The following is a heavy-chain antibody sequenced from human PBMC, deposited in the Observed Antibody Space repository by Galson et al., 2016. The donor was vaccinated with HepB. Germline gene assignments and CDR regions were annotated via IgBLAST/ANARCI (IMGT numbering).Heavy chain of an antibody. D-gene: IGHD3-3*01. V-gene: IGHV3-9*01. CDR3: GKDILPGGMAV. CDR1: GFSLDRYA. Sequence: SLRLSCAVSGFSLDRYAMHWVRLVPGKGLEWVSGISLDTDRIGYADSVKGRFIVSRDKARNSVYLQMNSLRTEDSALYYCGKDILPGGMAVWGHGTRVTVAS. J-gene: IGHJ6*02. CDR2: ISLDTDRI.